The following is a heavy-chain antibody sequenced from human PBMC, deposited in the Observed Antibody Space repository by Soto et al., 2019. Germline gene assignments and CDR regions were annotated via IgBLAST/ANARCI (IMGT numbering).Heavy chain of an antibody. V-gene: IGHV1-18*04. CDR1: GYTFTSYG. J-gene: IGHJ4*02. D-gene: IGHD2-2*02. CDR2: ISAYNGNT. Sequence: ASVKVSCKASGYTFTSYGISWVRQAPGQGLEWMGWISAYNGNTNYAQKLQGRVTMTTDTSTSTAYMELSSLKASDTAMYYCARQGFCSSTSCYTVDYWGQGTRVTVSS. CDR3: ARQGFCSSTSCYTVDY.